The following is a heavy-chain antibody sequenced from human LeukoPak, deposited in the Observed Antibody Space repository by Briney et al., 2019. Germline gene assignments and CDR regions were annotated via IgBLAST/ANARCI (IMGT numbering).Heavy chain of an antibody. Sequence: GGSLRLSCAASGFTFSSYSMNWVRQAPGKGLEWVSFISGGSSYIYYADSVKDRFTISRDNAKNSLYLQINSLRVEDTAVYDCARGYGSGSYYNIGDYGMDVWGQGSTVTVSS. CDR3: ARGYGSGSYYNIGDYGMDV. CDR1: GFTFSSYS. D-gene: IGHD3-10*01. J-gene: IGHJ6*02. CDR2: ISGGSSYI. V-gene: IGHV3-21*01.